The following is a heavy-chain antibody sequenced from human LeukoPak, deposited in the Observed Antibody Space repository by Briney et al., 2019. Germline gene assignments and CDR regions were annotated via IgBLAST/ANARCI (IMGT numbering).Heavy chain of an antibody. V-gene: IGHV3-23*01. CDR3: AKGGCRGTCNPLAY. Sequence: GGSLRLSCAASGFTFSGSGMSWVRQAPGKGLEWISSSGDSDGSTYYADSLKGRFTVSRDNSKNTLYLQMNNLRAEDTAVYYCAKGGCRGTCNPLAYWGQGALVTVSP. J-gene: IGHJ4*02. D-gene: IGHD2-15*01. CDR2: SGDSDGST. CDR1: GFTFSGSG.